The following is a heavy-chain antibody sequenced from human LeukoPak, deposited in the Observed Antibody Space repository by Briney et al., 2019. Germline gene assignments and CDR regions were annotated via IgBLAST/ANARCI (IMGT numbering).Heavy chain of an antibody. D-gene: IGHD1-26*01. V-gene: IGHV4-59*12. Sequence: SETLSLTCSVSGDSISSYFWSWIRQPPGKGLEWIGLIYDRGSTNYNPSLKSRVTMSVDTSKNQFSLKLSSVTAADTAVYYCARSSGSYRLDYWGQGSLVTVSS. J-gene: IGHJ4*02. CDR1: GDSISSYF. CDR2: IYDRGST. CDR3: ARSSGSYRLDY.